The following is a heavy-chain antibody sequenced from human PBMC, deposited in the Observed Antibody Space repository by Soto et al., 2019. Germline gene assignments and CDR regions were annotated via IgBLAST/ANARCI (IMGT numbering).Heavy chain of an antibody. V-gene: IGHV1-69*13. CDR2: IIPIFGTA. CDR1: GGTFSSYA. D-gene: IGHD1-26*01. Sequence: SVKVSCKASGGTFSSYAISWVRQAPGQGLEWMGGIIPIFGTANYAQKFQGRVTITADESASTAYMELSSLRSEDTAVYYCAREFLRGSYSRGTFDYWGQGTLVTVSS. J-gene: IGHJ4*02. CDR3: AREFLRGSYSRGTFDY.